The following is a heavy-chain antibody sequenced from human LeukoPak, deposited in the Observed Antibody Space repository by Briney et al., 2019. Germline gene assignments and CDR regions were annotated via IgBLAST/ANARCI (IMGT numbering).Heavy chain of an antibody. V-gene: IGHV3-21*04. CDR1: GFTFSDYS. J-gene: IGHJ4*02. CDR2: ISGSSSYI. CDR3: AKVGRGYSYGYNFDY. D-gene: IGHD5-18*01. Sequence: GGSLRLSCVASGFTFSDYSMKWVRQAPGKGLEWVSSISGSSSYIDYADSVKGRFTISRDNAKNSLYLQMNSLRAEDTALYYCAKVGRGYSYGYNFDYWGQGTLVTVSS.